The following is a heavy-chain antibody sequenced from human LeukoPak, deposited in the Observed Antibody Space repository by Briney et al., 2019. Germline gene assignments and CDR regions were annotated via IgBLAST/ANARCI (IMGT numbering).Heavy chain of an antibody. CDR1: GGTFSSYA. V-gene: IGHV1-69*13. D-gene: IGHD4-17*01. CDR3: ARASRYGDYPFV. Sequence: SVKVSCKASGGTFSSYAISWVRQAPGQGLEWMGGIIPIFGTANYAQKFQGRVTITADESTSTAYMELSSPRSEDTAVYYCARASRYGDYPFVWGQGTLVTVSS. J-gene: IGHJ4*02. CDR2: IIPIFGTA.